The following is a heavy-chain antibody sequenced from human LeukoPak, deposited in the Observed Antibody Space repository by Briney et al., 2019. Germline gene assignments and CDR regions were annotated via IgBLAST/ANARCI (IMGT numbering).Heavy chain of an antibody. J-gene: IGHJ4*02. V-gene: IGHV1-69*13. D-gene: IGHD2-21*02. CDR1: GGTSQSYA. CDR2: IIPIFGTA. Sequence: SVKVLCKASGGTSQSYAISWVRQAPGQGLEWMGGIIPIFGTANYAQKFQGRVTITADESTSTAYMELSSLRSEDTAVYYCARDPGCDCCSCYFDDWGQGTLVTVSS. CDR3: ARDPGCDCCSCYFDD.